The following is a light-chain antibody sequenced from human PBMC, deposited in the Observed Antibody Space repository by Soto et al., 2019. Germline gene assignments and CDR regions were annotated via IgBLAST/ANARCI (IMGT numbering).Light chain of an antibody. V-gene: IGKV1-9*01. Sequence: DIQLTQSPSFLSASVGDRVTITCRASQGLMSNLFWYHQEPWKAPTVMIYDVTTLQSGVPSRFSGSGSGTEFTLTISSLQPEDFATYYCQQLNSYPTTFGGGTRWIS. CDR3: QQLNSYPTT. J-gene: IGKJ4*01. CDR2: DVT. CDR1: QGLMSN.